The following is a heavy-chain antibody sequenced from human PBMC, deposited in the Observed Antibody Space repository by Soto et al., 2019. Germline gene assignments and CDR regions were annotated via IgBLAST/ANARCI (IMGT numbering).Heavy chain of an antibody. CDR3: ARVYPDMVFDY. CDR1: GGSISSSSCH. CDR2: IYHSGTT. V-gene: IGHV4-39*07. J-gene: IGHJ4*02. D-gene: IGHD3-10*01. Sequence: TSETLSLTCTVSGGSISSSSCHWGWIRQPPGKGLEWIGKIYHSGTTYYNPSLKSRVTISVDKSKNQFSLKLSSVTAADTAVYYCARVYPDMVFDYWGQGTLVTVSS.